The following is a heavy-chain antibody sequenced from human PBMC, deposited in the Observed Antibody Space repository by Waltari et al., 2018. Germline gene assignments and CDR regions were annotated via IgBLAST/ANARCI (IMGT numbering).Heavy chain of an antibody. J-gene: IGHJ6*03. CDR2: ISSSSSYI. CDR1: GGSISSGSYY. CDR3: ARSGGDIVVVVAATINYYYMDV. Sequence: VQLQESGPGLVKPSQTLSLTCTVSGGSISSGSYYWSWIRQAPGKGLEWVSSISSSSSYIYYADSGKGRFTISRDNAKNSLYLQMNSLRAEDTAVYYCARSGGDIVVVVAATINYYYMDVWGKGTTVTVSS. V-gene: IGHV3-21*01. D-gene: IGHD2-15*01.